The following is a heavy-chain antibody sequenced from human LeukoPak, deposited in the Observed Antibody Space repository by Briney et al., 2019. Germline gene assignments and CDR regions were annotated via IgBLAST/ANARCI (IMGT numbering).Heavy chain of an antibody. CDR3: ARGGYNYGVDC. CDR1: GFTFSNYE. CDR2: ISNSGTI. J-gene: IGHJ4*02. D-gene: IGHD5-18*01. V-gene: IGHV3-48*03. Sequence: GGSLRLSCAASGFTFSNYEMNWVRQAPGRGLEWVSYISNSGTIYYGDSVKGRFTISRDNAKNSLYLQMNSLRVDDTAVYYCARGGYNYGVDCWGQGTLVTVSS.